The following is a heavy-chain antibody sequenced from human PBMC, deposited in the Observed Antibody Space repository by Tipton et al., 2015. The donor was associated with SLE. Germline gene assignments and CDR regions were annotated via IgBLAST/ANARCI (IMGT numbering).Heavy chain of an antibody. J-gene: IGHJ4*02. V-gene: IGHV4-39*07. Sequence: TLSLTCSVSGGSISSGYYYWGWIRHLPGKGLEWIGSISSSGSTYYNPSLKSRVTISADTSKNVFSLRLSSVTAADTAMYYCARFRREHQLVRLAWLWGQGTLVTVSS. CDR3: ARFRREHQLVRLAWL. CDR2: ISSSGST. D-gene: IGHD1-1*01. CDR1: GGSISSGYYY.